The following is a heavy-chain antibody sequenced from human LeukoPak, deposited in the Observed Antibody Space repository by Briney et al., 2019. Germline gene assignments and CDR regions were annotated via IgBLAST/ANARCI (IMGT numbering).Heavy chain of an antibody. D-gene: IGHD1-1*01. CDR1: GFTFSSHA. CDR2: IDISGGST. CDR3: ANEVRPNDY. Sequence: GGTLRLSCVPPGFTFSSHAMCWVCQAPAKGLEWVASIDISGGSTYYEDSVQGRFTISRDNSKNTLYLEMNSLRVEDTALYYCANEVRPNDYWGQGTLVTVSS. J-gene: IGHJ4*02. V-gene: IGHV3-23*01.